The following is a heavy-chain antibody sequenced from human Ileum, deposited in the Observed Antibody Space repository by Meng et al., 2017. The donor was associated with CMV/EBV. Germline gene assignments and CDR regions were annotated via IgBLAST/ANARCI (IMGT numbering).Heavy chain of an antibody. Sequence: GRLVESGGGLVQPGGSLRLSCAVSGFTFSTNYLSWVRQAPGKGLEWVSTIHKGTTTYYADSVKGRFTLAGDSSKNSVYLQMNSLRVEDTAIYYCVRGVFHNVWGQGTLVTVSS. CDR1: GFTFSTNY. CDR2: IHKGTTT. D-gene: IGHD1-1*01. CDR3: VRGVFHNV. J-gene: IGHJ4*02. V-gene: IGHV3-66*01.